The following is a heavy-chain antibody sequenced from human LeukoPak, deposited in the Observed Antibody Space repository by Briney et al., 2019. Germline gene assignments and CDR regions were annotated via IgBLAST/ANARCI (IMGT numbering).Heavy chain of an antibody. D-gene: IGHD6-6*01. CDR1: GFTFDDYA. V-gene: IGHV3-9*01. J-gene: IGHJ4*02. CDR2: ISWNSGSI. CDR3: AKDRGIAARHGEFDY. Sequence: PGGSRRLSCAASGFTFDDYAMHWVRQAPGKGLEWVSGISWNSGSIGYADSVKGRFTISRDNAKNSLYLQMNSLRAEDTALYYCAKDRGIAARHGEFDYWGQGTLVTVSS.